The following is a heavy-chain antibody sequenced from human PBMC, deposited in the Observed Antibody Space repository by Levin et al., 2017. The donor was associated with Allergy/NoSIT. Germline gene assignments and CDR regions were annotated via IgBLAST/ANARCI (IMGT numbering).Heavy chain of an antibody. CDR1: ADSISNNDYY. V-gene: IGHV4-39*01. CDR3: ARRASGKDWFDP. D-gene: IGHD1-14*01. CDR2: ISYTGRT. Sequence: ASETLSLTCTISADSISNNDYYWGWIRQPPGTGLEWLASISYTGRTYYNPSLRSRVTISVDTSKNQFSLKVRSVTAADTAVYYCARRASGKDWFDPWGQGTLVTVSS. J-gene: IGHJ5*02.